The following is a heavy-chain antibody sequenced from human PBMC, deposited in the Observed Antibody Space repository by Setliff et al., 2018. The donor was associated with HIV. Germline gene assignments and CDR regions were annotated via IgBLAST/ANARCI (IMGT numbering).Heavy chain of an antibody. Sequence: SETLSLTCAVSNYSINSGYYWGWIRQPPGKGLEWIGEIYHTGSTNYNPSLKSRVTISVDKSKNQFSLKLSSVSAADTAVYYCARGFRSGRIFGIDYWGQGTLVTVSS. V-gene: IGHV4-38-2*01. D-gene: IGHD3-3*01. J-gene: IGHJ4*02. CDR2: IYHTGST. CDR1: NYSINSGYY. CDR3: ARGFRSGRIFGIDY.